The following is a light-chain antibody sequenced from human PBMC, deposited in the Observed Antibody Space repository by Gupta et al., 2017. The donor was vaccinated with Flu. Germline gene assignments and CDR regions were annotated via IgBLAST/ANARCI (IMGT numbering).Light chain of an antibody. J-gene: IGLJ3*02. Sequence: QSVLSQPPSVSASPGQPVTISYSGSSSNIGNNYVSWYQQLPGTAPTLLIYDNNKRPSGIPDRFSGSKSGTSATLGITGLQTGDEADYYCGTWDSSLSAGVFGGGTNLTVL. CDR3: GTWDSSLSAGV. V-gene: IGLV1-51*01. CDR2: DNN. CDR1: SSNIGNNY.